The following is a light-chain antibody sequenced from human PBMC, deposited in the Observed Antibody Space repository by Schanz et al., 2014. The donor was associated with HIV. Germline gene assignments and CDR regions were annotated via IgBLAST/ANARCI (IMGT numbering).Light chain of an antibody. V-gene: IGLV1-51*01. J-gene: IGLJ2*01. CDR3: GTWENTLTGEI. CDR1: ALNLGHNF. Sequence: QSLLTQPPSVSAAPGQRVTISCSGGALNLGHNFVSWYQQFPGAAPRLLMYLNNQRPSGIPDRFSGSKSGTSATLVISDLQTGDEADYYCGTWENTLTGEIFGGGTKLTVL. CDR2: LNN.